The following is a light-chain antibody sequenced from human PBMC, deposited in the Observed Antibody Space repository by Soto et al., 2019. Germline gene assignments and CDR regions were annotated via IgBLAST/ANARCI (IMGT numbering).Light chain of an antibody. CDR1: QSVSNN. CDR3: QHYVTSSIT. CDR2: GAS. V-gene: IGKV3-20*01. Sequence: EIVMTQSPATLAVSPGERATRSGGASQSVSNNLAWYQQKPGPAPRLLMYGASSRATGTPDRISGGGSGTDFTLPISRLEPEDFAVYYCQHYVTSSITFGQGTRLEIK. J-gene: IGKJ5*01.